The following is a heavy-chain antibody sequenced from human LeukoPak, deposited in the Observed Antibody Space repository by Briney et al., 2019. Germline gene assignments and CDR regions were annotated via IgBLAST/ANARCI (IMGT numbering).Heavy chain of an antibody. CDR2: ISGGGGST. D-gene: IGHD5-18*01. V-gene: IGHV3-23*01. Sequence: GGSLRLSCAASGFTFSTYAMSWVRQAPGKGLEWVSAISGGGGSTYYADFVKGRFTISRDNSKNTLYLQMNSLRAEDTAVYYCAKARGYTYSYDAFDIWGQGTMVTVSS. J-gene: IGHJ3*02. CDR3: AKARGYTYSYDAFDI. CDR1: GFTFSTYA.